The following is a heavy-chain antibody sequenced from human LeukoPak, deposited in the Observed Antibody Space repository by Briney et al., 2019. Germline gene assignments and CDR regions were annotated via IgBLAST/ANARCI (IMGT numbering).Heavy chain of an antibody. V-gene: IGHV3-20*04. D-gene: IGHD3-10*02. Sequence: PGGSLRLSCAASGFTFEDYAMSWVRQAPGKGLEWVSGINWNGVSTGYADSVKGRFTISRDNAKNSLYLQMNSLRAEDTAVYYCAELGITMIGGVWGKGTTVTISS. CDR2: INWNGVST. CDR1: GFTFEDYA. CDR3: AELGITMIGGV. J-gene: IGHJ6*04.